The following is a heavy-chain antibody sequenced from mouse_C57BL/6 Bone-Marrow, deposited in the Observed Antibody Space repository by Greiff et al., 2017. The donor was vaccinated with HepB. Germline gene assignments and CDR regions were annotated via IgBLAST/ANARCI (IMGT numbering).Heavy chain of an antibody. CDR3: VLCYDSPFAY. D-gene: IGHD2-4*01. CDR2: IDPSDSYT. J-gene: IGHJ3*01. V-gene: IGHV1-50*01. Sequence: QVQLQQPGAELVKPGASVKLSCKASGYTFTSYWMQWVKQRPGQGLEWIGEIDPSDSYTNYNQKFKGKATLTVDPSSSTAYMQLSSLTSEDSAVYYCVLCYDSPFAYWGQGTLVTVSA. CDR1: GYTFTSYW.